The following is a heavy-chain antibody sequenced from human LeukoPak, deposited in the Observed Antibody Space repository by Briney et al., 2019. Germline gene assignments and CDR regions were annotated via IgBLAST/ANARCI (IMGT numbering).Heavy chain of an antibody. CDR2: IIPIFGTA. J-gene: IGHJ6*02. V-gene: IGHV1-69*13. CDR1: GGTFSSYA. CDR3: ASTYSSGWPSYYYYGMDG. D-gene: IGHD6-19*01. Sequence: ASVKLSCKASGGTFSSYANSWVRQAPGQGLEWMGGIIPIFGTANYAQKFQGRVTITADESTSTAYMELSSLRSEDTAVYYCASTYSSGWPSYYYYGMDGWGQGTTVTVSS.